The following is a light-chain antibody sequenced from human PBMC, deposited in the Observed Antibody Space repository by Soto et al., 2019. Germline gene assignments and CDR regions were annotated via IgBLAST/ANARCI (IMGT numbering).Light chain of an antibody. CDR1: SSDVGGYNF. V-gene: IGLV2-11*01. Sequence: QSALTQPRSVSGSPGQSVTISCTGSSSDVGGYNFVSWYQQHPGKAPKLMIYDVSKRPSGVPDRFSGSKSGNTASLTISGLPAEDEADYYCCSYAGSYTWVFGEGTKLTVL. CDR3: CSYAGSYTWV. J-gene: IGLJ3*02. CDR2: DVS.